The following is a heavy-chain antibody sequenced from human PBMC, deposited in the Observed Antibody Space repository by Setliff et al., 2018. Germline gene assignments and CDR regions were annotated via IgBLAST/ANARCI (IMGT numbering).Heavy chain of an antibody. V-gene: IGHV4-34*01. CDR3: ARDGGEY. CDR2: INHSGSS. J-gene: IGHJ4*02. D-gene: IGHD3-16*01. Sequence: PSETLSLTCAVYGGSFSGYYWTWIRQPPGKGLEWIGEINHSGSSNYNPSLKSRVTISRDNAKNSLYLQMNNLRAEDTAVYYCARDGGEYWGQGTLVTVSS. CDR1: GGSFSGYY.